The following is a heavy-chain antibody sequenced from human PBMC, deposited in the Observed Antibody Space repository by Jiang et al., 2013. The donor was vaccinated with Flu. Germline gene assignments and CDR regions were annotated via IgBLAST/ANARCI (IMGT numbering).Heavy chain of an antibody. Sequence: PGLVKSSETLSLTCTVSGDSSTSYYWTWIRQTAGKGLEWIGRMYSSGTTNYSPSLQSRVTMSVDTSKNQFSLKLRSVTAADTAMYYCAITYHFGSSDYFSYDAFNVWGRGTMVTVSS. CDR3: AITYHFGSSDYFSYDAFNV. J-gene: IGHJ3*01. D-gene: IGHD3-22*01. CDR2: MYSSGTT. V-gene: IGHV4-4*07. CDR1: GDSSTSYY.